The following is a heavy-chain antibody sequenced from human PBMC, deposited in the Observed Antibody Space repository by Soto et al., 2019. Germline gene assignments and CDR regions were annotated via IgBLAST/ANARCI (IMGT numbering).Heavy chain of an antibody. CDR3: ARDSPCGSSLRVDHAIDY. Sequence: QVQLVQSGAEVKKPGSSVKVSCKASGGPFSNDIITWVRQAPGQGLEWMGRIIPLLNIANYAHKFQGRVTNNTDTSTDTDYMELNSLKSEDTADYYCARDSPCGSSLRVDHAIDYGGQGALVTVSS. V-gene: IGHV1-69*08. D-gene: IGHD3-10*01. CDR2: IIPLLNIA. CDR1: GGPFSNDI. J-gene: IGHJ4*02.